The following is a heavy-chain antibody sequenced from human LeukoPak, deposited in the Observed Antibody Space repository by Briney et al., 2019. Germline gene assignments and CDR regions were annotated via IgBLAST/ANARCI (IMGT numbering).Heavy chain of an antibody. CDR2: IYPGDSDT. CDR1: GYSFTSYW. D-gene: IGHD6-13*01. CDR3: ARRSVAAAGPIDY. Sequence: KVGESLQISCKGSGYSFTSYWIGWVRQMPGKGLEWMGIIYPGDSDTRYSPSFQGQVTISADKSISTAYLQWSSLKASDTAMYYCARRSVAAAGPIDYWGQGTLVTVSS. V-gene: IGHV5-51*01. J-gene: IGHJ4*02.